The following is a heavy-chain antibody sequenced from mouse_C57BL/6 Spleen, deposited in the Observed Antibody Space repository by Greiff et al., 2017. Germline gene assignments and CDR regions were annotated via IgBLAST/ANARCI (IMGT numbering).Heavy chain of an antibody. D-gene: IGHD2-4*01. CDR1: GYTFTDYY. J-gene: IGHJ1*03. CDR2: INPNNGGT. Sequence: EVKLQQSGPELVKPGASVKISCKASGYTFTDYYMNWVKQSHGKSLEWIGDINPNNGGTSYNQKFKGKATLTVDKSSSTAYMELRRLTSEDSAVYYCARPYDYDGRDWYFDVWGTGTTVTVSS. V-gene: IGHV1-26*01. CDR3: ARPYDYDGRDWYFDV.